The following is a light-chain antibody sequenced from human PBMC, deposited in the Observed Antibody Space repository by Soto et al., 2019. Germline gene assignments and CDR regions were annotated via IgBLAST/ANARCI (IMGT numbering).Light chain of an antibody. CDR1: QSVDSN. V-gene: IGKV3-20*01. CDR2: GAS. Sequence: EILMTQSPATLSVSPGERATLSCRASQSVDSNLAWYQQKPGQAPRLLIYGASSRATGIPDRFSGSGSGTDFTLTISRLEPEDFAVYYCQQYGSSPLWTFGQGTKVEIK. J-gene: IGKJ1*01. CDR3: QQYGSSPLWT.